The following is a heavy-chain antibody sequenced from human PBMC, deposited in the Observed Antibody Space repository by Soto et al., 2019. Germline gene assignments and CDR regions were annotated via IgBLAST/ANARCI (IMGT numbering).Heavy chain of an antibody. J-gene: IGHJ6*02. CDR1: GGTFSSYA. D-gene: IGHD5-12*01. V-gene: IGHV1-69*13. Sequence: SVKVSCKASGGTFSSYAISWVRQAPGQGLEWMGGIIPIFGTANYAQKFQGRVTITADESTSTAYMELSSLRSEDTAVYYCARELYSGYDFHYYYGMDVWGQGTTVTVSS. CDR2: IIPIFGTA. CDR3: ARELYSGYDFHYYYGMDV.